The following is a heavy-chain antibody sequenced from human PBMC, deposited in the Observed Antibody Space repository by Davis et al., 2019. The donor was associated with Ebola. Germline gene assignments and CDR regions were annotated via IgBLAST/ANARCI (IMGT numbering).Heavy chain of an antibody. V-gene: IGHV3-11*01. CDR1: GFTFSDYY. CDR2: ISSSGSTI. D-gene: IGHD1-26*01. Sequence: PGGSLRLSCAASGFTFSDYYMSWIRQAPGKGLEWVSYISSSGSTIYYADSVKGRLTISRDNAKNSLYLQMNSLRAEDTAVYYCAREEKSWGRFYGMDVWGQGTTVTVSS. CDR3: AREEKSWGRFYGMDV. J-gene: IGHJ6*02.